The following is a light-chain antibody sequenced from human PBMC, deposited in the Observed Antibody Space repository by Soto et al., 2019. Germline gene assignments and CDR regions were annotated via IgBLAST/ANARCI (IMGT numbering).Light chain of an antibody. CDR2: EVT. CDR1: STDVGGYNA. CDR3: NSFRVSHLYV. V-gene: IGLV2-14*01. Sequence: QSVLGPPASVSGSPGQTITISCTGTSTDVGGYNAVSWYQHHPGKAPKLIIYEVTHRPSGVSDRFSASKSGNTASLTISGLQAEDEADYYCNSFRVSHLYVXGTGTKVTV. J-gene: IGLJ1*01.